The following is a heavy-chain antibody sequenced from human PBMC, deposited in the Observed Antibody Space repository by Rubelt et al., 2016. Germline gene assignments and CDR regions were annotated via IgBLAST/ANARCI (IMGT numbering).Heavy chain of an antibody. Sequence: QVPLKASGPTLLKPTQTLTLTCTLSGFSLSTSGVGVGWIRQPPGKDLEWLALLYWDDDKSYSPSLTTRPTTHKHTSKNQVVLKMRNLDPVDTATYYCANRHSIVVSGFREYYFNYWGQGALVTVSS. CDR3: ANRHSIVVSGFREYYFNY. CDR1: GFSLSTSGVG. D-gene: IGHD6-19*01. V-gene: IGHV2-5*02. CDR2: LYWDDDK. J-gene: IGHJ4*02.